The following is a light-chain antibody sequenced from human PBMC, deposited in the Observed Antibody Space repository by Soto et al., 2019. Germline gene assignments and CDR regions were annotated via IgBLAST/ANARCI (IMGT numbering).Light chain of an antibody. V-gene: IGLV2-14*01. Sequence: QSALTQPASVSGSPGQSITISCTGTSSDVGGYNYVSWYQQHPGKAPKLMIYDVSNRPSGVSNRFSGSKSGNTASLTISGLKAEDEADYYCSSYTSSSTPPYVFGTGTKVTVL. CDR1: SSDVGGYNY. CDR3: SSYTSSSTPPYV. CDR2: DVS. J-gene: IGLJ1*01.